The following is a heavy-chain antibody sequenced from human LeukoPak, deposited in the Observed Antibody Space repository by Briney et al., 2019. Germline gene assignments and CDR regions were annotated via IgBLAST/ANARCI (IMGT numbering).Heavy chain of an antibody. Sequence: SETLSLTCTVSGGSISSYYWSWIRQPPGKGLEWLGYFFYGGNTNFSPSLKSRVTISVDTSKNQFSLNLTSVTAADTAVYYCARVSPHYDIVTFFDYWGQGTLVTVSS. CDR1: GGSISSYY. CDR3: ARVSPHYDIVTFFDY. D-gene: IGHD3-9*01. J-gene: IGHJ4*02. CDR2: FFYGGNT. V-gene: IGHV4-59*01.